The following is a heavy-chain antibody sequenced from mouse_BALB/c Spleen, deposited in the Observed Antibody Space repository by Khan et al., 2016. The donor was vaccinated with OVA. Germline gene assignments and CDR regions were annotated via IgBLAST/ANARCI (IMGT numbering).Heavy chain of an antibody. CDR2: IRLKSDDSVT. Sequence: EVQLEESGGGLVQPGGSMKLSCVASGFTFSNYWMNWVRQCPEKGLEWVAEIRLKSDDSVTHYAESVNGRLTISRDYSKSSVYLQMNNFRAEDAVIYYCWVLLWGQGTTLTVSS. V-gene: IGHV6-6*02. J-gene: IGHJ2*01. CDR1: GFTFSNYW. D-gene: IGHD2-14*01. CDR3: WVLL.